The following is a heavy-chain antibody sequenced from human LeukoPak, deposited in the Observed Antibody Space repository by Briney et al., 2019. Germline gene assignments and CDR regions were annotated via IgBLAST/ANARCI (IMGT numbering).Heavy chain of an antibody. D-gene: IGHD2-21*01. V-gene: IGHV4-4*02. CDR3: ARGFYIVGNAGVFDL. J-gene: IGHJ3*01. CDR2: IYQRGST. CDR1: GGSISSNNW. Sequence: SETLSLTCAVSGGSISSNNWWSWDRQPPGKGLEWLGEIYQRGSTNYKPNPKSRVPISVDKSKNQFSLKLSSVTAADTAVYYCARGFYIVGNAGVFDLWSQGTMVAVSS.